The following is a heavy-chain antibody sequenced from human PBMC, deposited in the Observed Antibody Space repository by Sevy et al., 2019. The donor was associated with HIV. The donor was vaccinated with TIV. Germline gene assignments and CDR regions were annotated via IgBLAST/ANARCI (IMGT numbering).Heavy chain of an antibody. V-gene: IGHV3-7*03. CDR3: ARDSPPYTSTFSSSYV. Sequence: GGSLRLSCAASGFNFNDYWMNWVRQAPGKGLEWVANINQDGSAKYYVDSAKGRFTISRDNAKNSPYLQMNSLRADDTAVYYCARDSPPYTSTFSSSYVWGQGTLVTVSS. CDR2: INQDGSAK. J-gene: IGHJ4*02. CDR1: GFNFNDYW. D-gene: IGHD6-6*01.